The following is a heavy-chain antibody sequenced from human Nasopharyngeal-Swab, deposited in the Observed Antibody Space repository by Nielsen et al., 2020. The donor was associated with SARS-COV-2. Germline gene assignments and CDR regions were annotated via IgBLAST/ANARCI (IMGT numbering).Heavy chain of an antibody. V-gene: IGHV3-30*18. CDR1: GFTFRSYG. Sequence: GGSLRLSCAASGFTFRSYGMHWVRQAPGKGLEWVAVISYDGSNKYYADSVKGRFTISRDNSKNTLYLQMNSLRAEDTAVYYCAKDFRSGWTSYYYYYMDVWGKGTTVTVSS. J-gene: IGHJ6*03. D-gene: IGHD6-19*01. CDR2: ISYDGSNK. CDR3: AKDFRSGWTSYYYYYMDV.